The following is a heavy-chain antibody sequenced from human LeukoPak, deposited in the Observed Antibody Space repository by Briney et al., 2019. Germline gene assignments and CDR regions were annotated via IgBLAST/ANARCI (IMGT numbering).Heavy chain of an antibody. CDR3: ARAKGSLLWFGELLSYGMDV. D-gene: IGHD3-10*01. CDR1: GFTFSSYA. J-gene: IGHJ6*02. CDR2: IPYDGSNK. Sequence: GGSLRLSCAASGFTFSSYAMHWVRQAPGKGLEWVAVIPYDGSNKYYADSVKGRFTISRDNSKNTLYLQMNSLRAEDTAVYYCARAKGSLLWFGELLSYGMDVWGQGTTVTVSS. V-gene: IGHV3-30-3*01.